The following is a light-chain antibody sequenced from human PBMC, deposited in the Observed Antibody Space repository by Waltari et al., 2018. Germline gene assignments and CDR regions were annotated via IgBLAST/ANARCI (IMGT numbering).Light chain of an antibody. CDR3: QQASSFSIT. CDR1: QGISTW. Sequence: DIQRTQSPSSVSASVGDRVTIACRASQGISTWLAWYQQKPGKAPNLLIYAASTLQTGVPSRFSGSGSGTDFTLTISSLQPEDFSTYYCQQASSFSITFGQGTRLEIK. V-gene: IGKV1-12*01. CDR2: AAS. J-gene: IGKJ5*01.